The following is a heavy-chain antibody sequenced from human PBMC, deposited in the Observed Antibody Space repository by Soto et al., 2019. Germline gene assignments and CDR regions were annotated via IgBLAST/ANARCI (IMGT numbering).Heavy chain of an antibody. D-gene: IGHD3-16*02. CDR3: ARRTSFLGAFDY. Sequence: RRLSCVASGFSFDKYAMARVRQAPGKGLEWVSHVAAGGGHTYYAESVKGRFTISRDNSKNTLFLQINTLRADDTAIYFCARRTSFLGAFDYWGQGVLVTVSS. CDR1: GFSFDKYA. CDR2: VAAGGGHT. J-gene: IGHJ4*02. V-gene: IGHV3-23*01.